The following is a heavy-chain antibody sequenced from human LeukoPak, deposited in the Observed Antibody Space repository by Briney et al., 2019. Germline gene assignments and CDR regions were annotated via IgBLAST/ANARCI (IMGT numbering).Heavy chain of an antibody. J-gene: IGHJ6*03. D-gene: IGHD3-10*01. V-gene: IGHV2-70*11. CDR2: IDWDDDK. CDR1: GFAPLTRGGS. CDR3: ARMYFGHYKDMDV. Sequence: SGPALVEPTQIHTLTCTFSGFAPLTRGGSGTWVRQPPVMALEWLARIDWDDDKYYNTSMEARLTISKDTSKNQVILTVTDMDPVDSATYYCARMYFGHYKDMDVWGKGTTVIVSS.